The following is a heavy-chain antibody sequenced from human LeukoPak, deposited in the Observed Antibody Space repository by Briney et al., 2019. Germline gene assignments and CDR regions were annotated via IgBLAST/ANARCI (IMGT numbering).Heavy chain of an antibody. CDR3: ARVKAVVTPWVFDY. CDR1: GVSISSTSYY. J-gene: IGHJ4*02. V-gene: IGHV4-39*07. Sequence: SETLSLTCTVSGVSISSTSYYWGWIRQPPGKGLEWIASIYYSGSTYYNPSLKSRVTMSVDTSKNQFSLNLNSVTAADTAVYFCARVKAVVTPWVFDYWGQGSLVTVSS. CDR2: IYYSGST. D-gene: IGHD4-23*01.